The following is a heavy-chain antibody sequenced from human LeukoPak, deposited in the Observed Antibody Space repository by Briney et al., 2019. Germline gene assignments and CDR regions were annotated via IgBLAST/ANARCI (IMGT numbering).Heavy chain of an antibody. CDR3: ARQYHYDSSGYPYAFEI. CDR1: GYSFTSYW. J-gene: IGHJ3*02. Sequence: GESLRISCKGSGYSFTSYWINWVRQMPGKGLEWMGRIDPSDSYTKYSPSFQGHVTISADKSISTAYLQWSSLKASDRAMYYCARQYHYDSSGYPYAFEIWGQGTMVTVSS. V-gene: IGHV5-10-1*01. D-gene: IGHD3-22*01. CDR2: IDPSDSYT.